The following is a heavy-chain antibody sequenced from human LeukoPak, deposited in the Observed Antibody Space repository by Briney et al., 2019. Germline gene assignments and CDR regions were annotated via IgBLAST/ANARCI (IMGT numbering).Heavy chain of an antibody. CDR1: GASVSSGSYS. Sequence: PSETLSLTCTVSGASVSSGSYSWNWVRQPPGKGLEWIGYMFYRGSTNYNPSLKSRVTISIDTSKNQFSLKLTSVTAADTAVYYCAREGTTVTHFDYWGQGTLVTVSS. J-gene: IGHJ4*02. V-gene: IGHV4-61*01. CDR3: AREGTTVTHFDY. D-gene: IGHD4-11*01. CDR2: MFYRGST.